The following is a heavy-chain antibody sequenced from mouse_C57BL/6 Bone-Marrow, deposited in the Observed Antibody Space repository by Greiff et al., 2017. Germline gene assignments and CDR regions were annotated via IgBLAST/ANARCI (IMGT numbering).Heavy chain of an antibody. J-gene: IGHJ4*01. CDR2: IDPSDSYT. Sequence: QVQLQQPGAELVMPGASVKLSCKASGYTFTSYWMHWVKQRPGQGLEWIGEIDPSDSYTNYNQKFKGKSTLTVDKSSSTAYMQLSSLTSEVSAVYNCARKFKGAMDDWGQGTSVTVSS. CDR3: ARKFKGAMDD. V-gene: IGHV1-69*01. CDR1: GYTFTSYW.